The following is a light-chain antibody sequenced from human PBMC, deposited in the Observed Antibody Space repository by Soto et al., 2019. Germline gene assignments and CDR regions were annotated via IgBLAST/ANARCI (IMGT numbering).Light chain of an antibody. V-gene: IGKV2-28*01. CDR2: LGS. Sequence: DIVMTQSPLSLPVTPGEPASISCRSSQSLLHSNGYNFLDWYLQTPGQSPQLLIYLGSNRASRVPDRFSGSTSGTDFTLKISRVEAEDVGVYYCMQALQTPITFGQGTRLEIK. J-gene: IGKJ5*01. CDR3: MQALQTPIT. CDR1: QSLLHSNGYNF.